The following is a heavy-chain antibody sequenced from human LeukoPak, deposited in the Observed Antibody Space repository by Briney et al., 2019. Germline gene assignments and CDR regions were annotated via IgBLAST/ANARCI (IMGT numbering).Heavy chain of an antibody. Sequence: GGSLRLSCEASGFTFSSDSMNWVRQAPGMGLEWVSYISSSSNTIYYADSVKGRFTISRDNAKNSLYLQMNSLRDEDTAVYYCAKSPQWLVRGLNEYWGQGTLVTVSS. J-gene: IGHJ4*02. CDR2: ISSSSNTI. CDR1: GFTFSSDS. D-gene: IGHD6-19*01. CDR3: AKSPQWLVRGLNEY. V-gene: IGHV3-48*02.